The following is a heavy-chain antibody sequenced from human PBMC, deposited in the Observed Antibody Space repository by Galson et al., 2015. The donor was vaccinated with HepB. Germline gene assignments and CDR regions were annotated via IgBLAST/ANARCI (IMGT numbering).Heavy chain of an antibody. D-gene: IGHD1-26*01. CDR2: TRNKANSYTT. J-gene: IGHJ4*02. CDR1: GFTFSDHY. Sequence: SLRLSCAASGFTFSDHYMDWVRQAPGKGLEWVGRTRNKANSYTTEYAASVKGRFTISRDDSKNSLYLQMNSLKTEDTAVYYCARGRKWELGIFDYWGQGTLVTVSS. V-gene: IGHV3-72*01. CDR3: ARGRKWELGIFDY.